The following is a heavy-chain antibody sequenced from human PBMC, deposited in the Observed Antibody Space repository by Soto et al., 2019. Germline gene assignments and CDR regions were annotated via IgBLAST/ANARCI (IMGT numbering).Heavy chain of an antibody. CDR3: ARVAGGGGYYNGWFDP. CDR2: IYYSGSA. J-gene: IGHJ5*02. D-gene: IGHD3-3*01. Sequence: QVQLQESGPGLVKPSQTLSLTCTVSGGSINSGAYYWSWVRQHPGKGLEWIGYIYYSGSAYYNPSLKSRVNISGDTSKNQFSLKLTSVTAADTALYYCARVAGGGGYYNGWFDPWGQGTLVTVSS. CDR1: GGSINSGAYY. V-gene: IGHV4-31*03.